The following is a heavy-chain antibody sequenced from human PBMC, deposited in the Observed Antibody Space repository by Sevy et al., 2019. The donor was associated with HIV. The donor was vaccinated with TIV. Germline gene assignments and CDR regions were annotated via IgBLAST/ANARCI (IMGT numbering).Heavy chain of an antibody. CDR2: ISAYNGNT. V-gene: IGHV1-18*01. D-gene: IGHD3-10*01. CDR1: GYTFTSYG. Sequence: ASVKVSCKASGYTFTSYGISWVRQAPGQGLEWMGGISAYNGNTNYAQKLQGGVTMTTDTSTSTAYMELRSLRSDDTAVYYCASTYYYGSGSYYIDWGQGTLVTVSS. J-gene: IGHJ4*02. CDR3: ASTYYYGSGSYYID.